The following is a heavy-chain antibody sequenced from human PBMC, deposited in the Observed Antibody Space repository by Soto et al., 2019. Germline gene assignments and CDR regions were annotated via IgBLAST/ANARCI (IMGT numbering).Heavy chain of an antibody. J-gene: IGHJ5*02. CDR3: ARAPGRGLPQIRRGVWYDP. V-gene: IGHV4-31*03. Sequence: TSETLSITCTVSCGSISSGGYYWSWIRQHPGKGLDWIGYIYYSGSTYYNPSLKSRVTISVDTSKNQFSLKLSSVTAADTAVYYCARAPGRGLPQIRRGVWYDPWGQGTLVTVSS. CDR2: IYYSGST. D-gene: IGHD3-10*01. CDR1: CGSISSGGYY.